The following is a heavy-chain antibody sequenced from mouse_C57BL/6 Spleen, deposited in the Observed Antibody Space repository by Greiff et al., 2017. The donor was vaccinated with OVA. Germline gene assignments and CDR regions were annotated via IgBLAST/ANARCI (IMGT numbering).Heavy chain of an antibody. D-gene: IGHD3-3*01. CDR1: GYSITSGYY. CDR3: ARVGKGDFDY. CDR2: ISYDGSN. J-gene: IGHJ2*01. Sequence: EVQLQQSGPGLVKPSQSLSLTCSVTGYSITSGYYWNWIRQFPGNKLEWMGYISYDGSNNYNPSLKNRISITRDTSKNQFFLKLKSVTTEDTATYYCARVGKGDFDYWGQGTTLTVSS. V-gene: IGHV3-6*01.